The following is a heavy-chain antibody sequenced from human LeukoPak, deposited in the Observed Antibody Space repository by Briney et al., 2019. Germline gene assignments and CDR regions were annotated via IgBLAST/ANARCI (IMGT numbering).Heavy chain of an antibody. V-gene: IGHV3-23*01. D-gene: IGHD6-19*01. J-gene: IGHJ3*02. CDR3: AKEIAVAGTKRNAFDI. CDR1: GFTFSSYA. Sequence: GGSLRLSCAASGFTFSSYAMSWVRQAPGKGLEWVSAISGSGGSTYYADSVKGRFTISRDNSKNTLYLQMNSLRAEDMAVYYCAKEIAVAGTKRNAFDIWGQGTMVTVSS. CDR2: ISGSGGST.